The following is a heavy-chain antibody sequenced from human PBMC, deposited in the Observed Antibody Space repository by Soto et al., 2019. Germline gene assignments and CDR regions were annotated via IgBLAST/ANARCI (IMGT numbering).Heavy chain of an antibody. CDR2: IYYSGST. Sequence: ASETLSLTCTVSGGSISSGGYYWSWIRQHPGKGLEWIGYIYYSGSTYYNPSLKSRVTISVDTSKNQFSLKLSSVTAADTAVYYCARAYTGRIEYSSSYNWFDPWGQGTLVTVSS. J-gene: IGHJ5*02. D-gene: IGHD6-6*01. V-gene: IGHV4-31*03. CDR1: GGSISSGGYY. CDR3: ARAYTGRIEYSSSYNWFDP.